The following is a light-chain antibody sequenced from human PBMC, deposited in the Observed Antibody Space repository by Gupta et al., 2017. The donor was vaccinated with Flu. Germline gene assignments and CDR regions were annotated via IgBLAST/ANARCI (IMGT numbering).Light chain of an antibody. CDR3: QSYDSSLSALYV. Sequence: QSVLTQPPSVSGAPGQSVTISCTGGSTNIGAGFDVHWYQQLTGTAPTLLIYGNTNRPSGVPDRFSGSKSGTSASLAITGLQAEDEADYYCQSYDSSLSALYVFGTGTKVTVL. J-gene: IGLJ1*01. V-gene: IGLV1-40*01. CDR2: GNT. CDR1: STNIGAGFD.